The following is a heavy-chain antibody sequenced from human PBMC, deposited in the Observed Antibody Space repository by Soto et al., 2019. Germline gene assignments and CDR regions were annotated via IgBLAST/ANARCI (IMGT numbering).Heavy chain of an antibody. J-gene: IGHJ4*02. V-gene: IGHV3-7*01. CDR1: GFSFSNHW. CDR2: INQEGTEK. Sequence: EAQLVESGGGLVQPGGSLRLSCAASGFSFSNHWMDWVRQTPGKGLEWVANINQEGTEKYYVDSVSGRFSISRDNAKWSLYLQMSSLRAEDTAVYYCARHGPNVFDYWGQGTLVTVSS. CDR3: ARHGPNVFDY.